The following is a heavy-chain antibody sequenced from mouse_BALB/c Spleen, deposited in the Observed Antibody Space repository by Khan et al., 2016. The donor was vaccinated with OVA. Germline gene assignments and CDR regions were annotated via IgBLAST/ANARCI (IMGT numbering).Heavy chain of an antibody. CDR3: ARQPYYHYNIMDY. D-gene: IGHD2-10*01. CDR1: GFSLTNYG. CDR2: IWSDGNT. J-gene: IGHJ4*01. V-gene: IGHV2-6-1*01. Sequence: QVQLKESGPGLAAPSQSLSITCTISGFSLTNYGVHWVRQPPGKGLEWLVVIWSDGNTNYNSALKSRLTITKDNSQSQVFLKINSLQPDDTAIYFCARQPYYHYNIMDYWGQGTSVTVSS.